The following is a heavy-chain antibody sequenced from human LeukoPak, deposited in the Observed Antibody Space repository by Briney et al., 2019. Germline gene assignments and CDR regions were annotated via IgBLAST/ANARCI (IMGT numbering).Heavy chain of an antibody. CDR3: AREAHYYDSSGYYWGYYFDY. Sequence: PGGSLRLSCAASGFTFSRYWMTWVRQAPGKGLEWVANIKEDGSKKNYVDSVKGRFTISRDNAKNSLYLQMNSLRAEDTAVYYCAREAHYYDSSGYYWGYYFDYWGQGTLVTVSS. CDR1: GFTFSRYW. V-gene: IGHV3-7*01. CDR2: IKEDGSKK. J-gene: IGHJ4*02. D-gene: IGHD3-22*01.